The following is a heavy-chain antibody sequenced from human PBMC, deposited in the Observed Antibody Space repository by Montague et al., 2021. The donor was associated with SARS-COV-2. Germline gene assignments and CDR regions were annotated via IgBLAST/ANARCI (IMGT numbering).Heavy chain of an antibody. CDR1: GGSISSSDYY. J-gene: IGHJ3*02. V-gene: IGHV4-39*01. Sequence: SETLSLTCTVSGGSISSSDYYWGWIRQPPGKGLEWIGSLFYSVNTYYNPSLKSRVTISVDMSKNQFSLKLSSVTAADTAVYYCARTNYDFWRGHQRGGAFDIWGQGTMVTVSS. CDR3: ARTNYDFWRGHQRGGAFDI. D-gene: IGHD3-3*01. CDR2: LFYSVNT.